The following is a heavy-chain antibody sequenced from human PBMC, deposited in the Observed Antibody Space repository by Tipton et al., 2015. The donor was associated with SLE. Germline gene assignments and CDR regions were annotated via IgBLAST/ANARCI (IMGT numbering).Heavy chain of an antibody. D-gene: IGHD3-22*01. CDR3: AREDYYDSRRLGSWYFDL. CDR1: GGSISSSSYY. V-gene: IGHV4-39*07. Sequence: TLSLTCTVSGGSISSSSYYWGWIRQPPGKGLEWIGSIYYSGSTYYNPSLKSRVTISVDTSKNQFSLELSSLRSEGTAVYYCAREDYYDSRRLGSWYFDLWGRGTLVTVSS. CDR2: IYYSGST. J-gene: IGHJ2*01.